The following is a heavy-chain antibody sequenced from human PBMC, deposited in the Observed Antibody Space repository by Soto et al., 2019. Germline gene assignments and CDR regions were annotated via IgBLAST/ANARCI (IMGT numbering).Heavy chain of an antibody. Sequence: SETLSLTCAVYGGSFSGYYWSWIRQPPGKGLEWIGEINHSGSTNYNPSLKSRVTISVDTSKNQFSLKLSSVTAADTAVYYCARGRGLSSWYNYWGQGTLVTVSS. D-gene: IGHD6-13*01. J-gene: IGHJ4*02. CDR3: ARGRGLSSWYNY. CDR1: GGSFSGYY. CDR2: INHSGST. V-gene: IGHV4-34*01.